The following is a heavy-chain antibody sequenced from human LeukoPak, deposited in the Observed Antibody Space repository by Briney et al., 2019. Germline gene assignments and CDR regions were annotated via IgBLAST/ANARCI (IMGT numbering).Heavy chain of an antibody. V-gene: IGHV3-30-3*01. D-gene: IGHD1-26*01. J-gene: IGHJ3*02. CDR1: GFTFSSYA. Sequence: PGGSLRLSCAASGFTFSSYAMHWVRQAPGKGLEWVAVISYDGSNKYYADSVKGRFTISRDNSKNTLYLQMNSLRAEDTAVYYCARVSGSYFLGDAFAIWGQGTMVTVSS. CDR3: ARVSGSYFLGDAFAI. CDR2: ISYDGSNK.